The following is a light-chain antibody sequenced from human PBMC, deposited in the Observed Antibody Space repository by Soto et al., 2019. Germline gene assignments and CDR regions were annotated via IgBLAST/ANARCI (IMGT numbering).Light chain of an antibody. Sequence: DIVMTQSPGSLAVSLGERATINCRSSQSDLYSSNNKDSIAWYQQKPGQPPRLLIYWASTRESGVPDRFSGSGSGTDFTLTISSLQAEDVAVYYCQQYLDLLTFGGGTKVEIK. V-gene: IGKV4-1*01. CDR2: WAS. J-gene: IGKJ4*01. CDR1: QSDLYSSNNKDS. CDR3: QQYLDLLT.